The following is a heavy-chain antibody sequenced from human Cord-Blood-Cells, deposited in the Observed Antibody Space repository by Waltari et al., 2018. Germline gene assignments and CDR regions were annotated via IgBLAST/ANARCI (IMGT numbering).Heavy chain of an antibody. CDR2: INHSGST. V-gene: IGHV4-34*01. CDR3: ARQRNRHPITMVRGVIMGWFDP. Sequence: QVQLQQWGAGLLKPSETLSLTCAVYGGSFSGYYWSWIRQPPGNGLGWIGEINHSGSTNYNPALKSRVTISVDTSKNQFSLKLSSVTAADTAVYYGARQRNRHPITMVRGVIMGWFDPWGQGTLVTVSS. D-gene: IGHD3-10*01. J-gene: IGHJ5*02. CDR1: GGSFSGYY.